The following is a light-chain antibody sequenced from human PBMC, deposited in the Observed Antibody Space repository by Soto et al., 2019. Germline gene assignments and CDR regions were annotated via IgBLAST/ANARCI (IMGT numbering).Light chain of an antibody. CDR1: SGHSSYI. J-gene: IGLJ1*01. CDR2: LEGSGSY. V-gene: IGLV4-60*02. Sequence: QSVLTQSSSASASLGSSVKLTCTLSSGHSSYIIAWHQQQPGKAPRYLMKLEGSGSYNKGSGVPDRFSGSSSGAVRYLTISNLQFEDEADYYCETWDSNTRVFGTGTKLTVL. CDR3: ETWDSNTRV.